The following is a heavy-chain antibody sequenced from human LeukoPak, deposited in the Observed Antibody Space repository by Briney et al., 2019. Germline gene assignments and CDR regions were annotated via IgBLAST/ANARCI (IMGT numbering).Heavy chain of an antibody. CDR3: AKAGWLGSADDGLSDAFDI. CDR1: GFTFSSYS. V-gene: IGHV3-30-3*01. D-gene: IGHD6-19*01. Sequence: PGRSLRLSCAASGFTFSSYSMHWVRQAPGKGLEWVVVMSYSGGTESYADSVKGRCTISRDNSKNTLYLQMNSLRDEDTALYYCAKAGWLGSADDGLSDAFDIWGQGTRVTVSS. CDR2: MSYSGGTE. J-gene: IGHJ3*02.